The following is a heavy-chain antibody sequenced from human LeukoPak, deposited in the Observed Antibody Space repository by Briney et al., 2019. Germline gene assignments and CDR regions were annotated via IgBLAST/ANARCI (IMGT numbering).Heavy chain of an antibody. V-gene: IGHV4-59*11. Sequence: SETLSLTCTVSGASISTHYWGWIRQPPEKGPEWIGDSYFSGSTNYNPSLKSRATISGDTSKNQFSLNLRSVTAADTAVYYCARAGAIATVHLDLDHWGRGTQVTVSS. CDR2: SYFSGST. D-gene: IGHD6-13*01. J-gene: IGHJ4*02. CDR1: GASISTHY. CDR3: ARAGAIATVHLDLDH.